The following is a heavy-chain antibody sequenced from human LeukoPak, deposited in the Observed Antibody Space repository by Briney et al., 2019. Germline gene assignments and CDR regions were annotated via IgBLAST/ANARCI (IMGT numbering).Heavy chain of an antibody. J-gene: IGHJ4*02. CDR3: ARSSGSSDYGN. V-gene: IGHV4-39*07. CDR1: GGSISSGSYY. CDR2: LYYSGST. Sequence: KPSETLSLTCTVSGGSISSGSYYWGWIRQPPGKGLEWIGSLYYSGSTSYNPSLKSRVTISRDTSKNQFSLRLNSVTAGDTAVYYCARSSGSSDYGNWGQGTLVTVSS. D-gene: IGHD4-17*01.